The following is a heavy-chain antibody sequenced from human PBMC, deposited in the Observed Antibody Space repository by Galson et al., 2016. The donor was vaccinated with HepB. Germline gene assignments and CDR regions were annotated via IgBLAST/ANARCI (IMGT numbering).Heavy chain of an antibody. CDR3: AWLRPEYNYAYDY. Sequence: SLRLSCAASGFTVSSNHMSWVRQAPGKGLEWVSVFYGGGTINYADSVKGRFTVSRENSENTLFLQMNSLRADDTAVYYCAWLRPEYNYAYDYWGQGTLVTVSS. CDR1: GFTVSSNH. D-gene: IGHD5-18*01. J-gene: IGHJ4*02. V-gene: IGHV3-53*01. CDR2: FYGGGTI.